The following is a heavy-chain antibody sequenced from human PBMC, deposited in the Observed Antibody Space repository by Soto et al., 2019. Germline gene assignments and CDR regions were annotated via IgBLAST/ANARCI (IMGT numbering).Heavy chain of an antibody. J-gene: IGHJ3*02. CDR2: INHSGST. D-gene: IGHD2-15*01. V-gene: IGHV4-34*01. CDR1: GGSFSGYY. CDR3: ARVMVAATPLYAFDI. Sequence: SETLSLTCAVYGGSFSGYYWSWIRQPPGKGLEWIGEINHSGSTNYNPSLKSRVTISVDTSKNQFSLKLSSVTAADTAVYYCARVMVAATPLYAFDIWGQGTMVTVSS.